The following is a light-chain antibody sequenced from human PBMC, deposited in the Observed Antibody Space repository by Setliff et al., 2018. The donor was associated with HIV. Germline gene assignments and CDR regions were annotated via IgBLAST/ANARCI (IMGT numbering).Light chain of an antibody. V-gene: IGLV2-11*01. J-gene: IGLJ1*01. CDR2: DVP. CDR1: SSDVGAYNY. Sequence: QSVLAQPRSVSGSPGQSVAISCTGTSSDVGAYNYVSWYQQHPGKAPKLMIYDVPNRPSGVPDRFSGSKSGNTASLTISGLQADDEADYYCWSYAGSSWVFGTGTKVTVL. CDR3: WSYAGSSWV.